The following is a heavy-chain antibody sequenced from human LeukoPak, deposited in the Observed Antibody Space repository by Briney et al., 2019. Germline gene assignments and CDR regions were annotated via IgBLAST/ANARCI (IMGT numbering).Heavy chain of an antibody. J-gene: IGHJ6*02. CDR1: GFTFSYYG. D-gene: IGHD2-2*01. CDR2: ISYDGSNK. CDR3: AKSRYCSSTSCSEPRLYYYNGMDV. Sequence: GRSLRLSCAASGFTFSYYGLHWVRQGAGKGLEWVAVISYDGSNKYYADSVKGRCTISRDNSKNTLYMQMNSLRAEDTAVYYCAKSRYCSSTSCSEPRLYYYNGMDVWGQGTTVTVSS. V-gene: IGHV3-30*18.